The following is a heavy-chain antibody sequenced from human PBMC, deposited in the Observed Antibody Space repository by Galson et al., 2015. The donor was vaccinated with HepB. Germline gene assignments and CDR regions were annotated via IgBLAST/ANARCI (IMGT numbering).Heavy chain of an antibody. CDR3: ARDREPQPGIAAAGPAELDY. V-gene: IGHV7-4-1*02. D-gene: IGHD6-13*01. J-gene: IGHJ4*02. CDR2: INTNTGNP. CDR1: GYTFTSYA. Sequence: SVKVSCKASGYTFTSYAMNWVRQAPGQGLEWMGWINTNTGNPTYAQGFTGRFVFSLDTSVSTAYLQISSLKAEDTAVYYCARDREPQPGIAAAGPAELDYWGQGTLVTVSS.